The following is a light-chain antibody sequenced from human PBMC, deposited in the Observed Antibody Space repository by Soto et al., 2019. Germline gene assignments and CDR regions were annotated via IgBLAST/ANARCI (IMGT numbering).Light chain of an antibody. CDR3: SSYTSSNTYV. V-gene: IGLV2-14*03. CDR1: ISDVSGYNF. J-gene: IGLJ1*01. Sequence: QSALTQPASVSGSPGQSITISCTGTISDVSGYNFVSWYQQYPGEPPKLMIYDVSNRPSGVSNRFSGSKSGNTASLTISGLQAEDEADYYCSSYTSSNTYVFGTGTKLTVL. CDR2: DVS.